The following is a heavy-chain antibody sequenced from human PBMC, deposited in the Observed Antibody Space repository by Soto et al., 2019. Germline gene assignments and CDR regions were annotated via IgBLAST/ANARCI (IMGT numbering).Heavy chain of an antibody. Sequence: QVQLVQSGAEVKKPGSSVKISCKASGGTFNSHAISWVRQAPGQGLEWMGGIIPIFRTTNYAQKFQGRVTITADESTSTGYLELSSLRSDATAVYFCARPYSSSLENSYYYAVDVWGQGTTVTVSS. CDR3: ARPYSSSLENSYYYAVDV. D-gene: IGHD6-13*01. CDR2: IIPIFRTT. V-gene: IGHV1-69*12. J-gene: IGHJ6*02. CDR1: GGTFNSHA.